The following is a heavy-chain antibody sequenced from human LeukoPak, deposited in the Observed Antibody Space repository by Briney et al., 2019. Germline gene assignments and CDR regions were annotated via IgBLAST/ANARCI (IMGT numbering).Heavy chain of an antibody. Sequence: GASVKVSCKASGGTFSSYAINWVRQAPGQGLEWMGGIIPIFGTANYAQKFQGRVTITADESTSTAYMELSSLRSEDTAVYYCARGGSSGYFEFDYWGQGTLVTVSS. V-gene: IGHV1-69*13. CDR2: IIPIFGTA. CDR1: GGTFSSYA. CDR3: ARGGSSGYFEFDY. D-gene: IGHD3-22*01. J-gene: IGHJ4*02.